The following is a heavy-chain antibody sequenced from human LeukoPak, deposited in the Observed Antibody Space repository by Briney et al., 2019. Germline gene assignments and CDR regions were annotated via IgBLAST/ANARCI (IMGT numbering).Heavy chain of an antibody. CDR2: IYYSGTT. D-gene: IGHD5-18*01. V-gene: IGHV4-39*07. CDR3: AKGAGGFSYYNWFDP. J-gene: IGHJ5*02. Sequence: KASETLSLTCTVSGGSISSSPYYWGWIRQPPGKGLEWIGSIYYSGTTHYNPSLESRVTISVDTSKNQFSLKLASVTAADTAIYYCAKGAGGFSYYNWFDPWGQGTLVTASS. CDR1: GGSISSSPYY.